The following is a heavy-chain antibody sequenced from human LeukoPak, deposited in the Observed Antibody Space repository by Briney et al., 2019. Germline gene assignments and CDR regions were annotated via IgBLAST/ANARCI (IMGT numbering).Heavy chain of an antibody. V-gene: IGHV3-23*01. CDR3: AKDRTILYDAFDI. J-gene: IGHJ3*02. CDR1: GFTFSSYA. CDR2: ISGSGGST. Sequence: GGSLRLSCAASGFTFSSYAMSWVRQAPGKGLEWVSAISGSGGSTYYADSVKGRFTNSRDNSKNTLYLQMNSLRAEDTAVYYCAKDRTILYDAFDIWGQGTMVTVSS. D-gene: IGHD3-3*01.